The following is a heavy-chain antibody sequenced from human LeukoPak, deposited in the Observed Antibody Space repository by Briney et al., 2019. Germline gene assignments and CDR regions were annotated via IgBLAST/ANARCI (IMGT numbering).Heavy chain of an antibody. CDR1: GYTFTSYG. D-gene: IGHD3-22*01. CDR2: ISAYNGNT. V-gene: IGHV1-18*01. Sequence: GASVKVSCKASGYTFTSYGISWVRQAPGQGLEWMGWISAYNGNTNYAQKLQGRVTMTTDTSTSTAYMELRSLRSDGPAVYYCARGMDSSGYFHDAFDIWGQGTMVTVSS. J-gene: IGHJ3*02. CDR3: ARGMDSSGYFHDAFDI.